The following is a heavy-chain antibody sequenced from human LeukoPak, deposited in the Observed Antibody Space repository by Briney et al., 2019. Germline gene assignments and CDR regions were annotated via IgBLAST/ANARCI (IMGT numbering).Heavy chain of an antibody. Sequence: GGSPRLSCAASGFTFSSYWMHWVRQAPGKGLVWVSRINSDGSSTSYADSVKGRFTISRDNAKNTLYLQMNSLRAEDTAVYYCARGPDVDTAMVLGGDYWGQGTLVTVSS. J-gene: IGHJ4*02. CDR3: ARGPDVDTAMVLGGDY. D-gene: IGHD5-18*01. V-gene: IGHV3-74*01. CDR1: GFTFSSYW. CDR2: INSDGSST.